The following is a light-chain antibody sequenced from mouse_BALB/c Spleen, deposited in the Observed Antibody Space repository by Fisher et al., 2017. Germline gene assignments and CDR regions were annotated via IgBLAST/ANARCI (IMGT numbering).Light chain of an antibody. J-gene: IGKJ5*01. CDR2: STS. Sequence: DIVLTQTTAIMSASPGEKVTMTCRASSSVSSSYLHWYQQKSGASPKLWIYSTSNLASGVPARFSGSGSGTSYSLTISRMEAEDAATYYCQQWSSNPPTFGAGTKLELK. V-gene: IGKV4-57-1*01. CDR1: SSVSSSY. CDR3: QQWSSNPPT.